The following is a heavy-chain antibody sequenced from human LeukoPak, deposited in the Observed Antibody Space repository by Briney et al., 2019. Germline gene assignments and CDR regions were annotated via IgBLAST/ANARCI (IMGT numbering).Heavy chain of an antibody. D-gene: IGHD5-18*01. CDR2: ISYDGSNK. CDR1: GFTFSSYG. CDR3: ARDLGIQLGIDY. V-gene: IGHV3-30*03. J-gene: IGHJ4*02. Sequence: GGSLRLSCAASGFTFSSYGMHWVRQAPGKGLEWVAVISYDGSNKYYADSVKGRFTISRDNSKNTLYLQMNSLRAEDTAVYYCARDLGIQLGIDYWGQGTLVTVSS.